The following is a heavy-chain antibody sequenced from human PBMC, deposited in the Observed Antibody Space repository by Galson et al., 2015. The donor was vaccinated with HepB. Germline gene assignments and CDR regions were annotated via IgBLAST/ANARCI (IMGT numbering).Heavy chain of an antibody. CDR2: IKQDGSEK. CDR3: ARSSAFIAAAERGVGEAADAYFDY. CDR1: GFTFSSYW. Sequence: SLRLSCAASGFTFSSYWMSWVRQAPGKGLEWVANIKQDGSEKYYVDSVKGRFTISRDNAKDSLYLQMNSLRAEDTAVYYCARSSAFIAAAERGVGEAADAYFDYWGQGTLVTVSS. V-gene: IGHV3-7*03. J-gene: IGHJ4*02. D-gene: IGHD6-13*01.